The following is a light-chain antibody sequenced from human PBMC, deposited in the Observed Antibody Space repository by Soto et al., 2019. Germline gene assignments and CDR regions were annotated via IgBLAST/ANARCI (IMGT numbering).Light chain of an antibody. V-gene: IGKV3-20*01. CDR2: DAS. J-gene: IGKJ1*01. CDR1: QSVSSN. Sequence: EIVMTQSPATLSVSPGERATLSCRASQSVSSNLAWYQQKPGQAPRLFIYDASNRAADIQDRFSGSGSGTDFTLTIKRLEPEDFAVYYCKQYAGSPRTFGQGTKVDIK. CDR3: KQYAGSPRT.